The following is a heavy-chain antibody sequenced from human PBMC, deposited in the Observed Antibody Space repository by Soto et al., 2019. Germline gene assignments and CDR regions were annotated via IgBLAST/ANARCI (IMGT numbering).Heavy chain of an antibody. J-gene: IGHJ4*02. CDR3: VRDHYLPTAGRLDSLHY. CDR2: IWYDGVNK. CDR1: GFSFRSYA. D-gene: IGHD1-1*01. V-gene: IGHV3-33*08. Sequence: GGVLRLSCAASGFSFRSYAMHWVRQAPGKGLEWVAVIWYDGVNKYYADSVKGRFTISRDNSNNTLYVQMNSLKAEDTSVYYCVRDHYLPTAGRLDSLHYWGQGTLVTVSS.